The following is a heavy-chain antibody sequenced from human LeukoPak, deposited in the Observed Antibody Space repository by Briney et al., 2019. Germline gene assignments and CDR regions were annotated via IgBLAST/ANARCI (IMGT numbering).Heavy chain of an antibody. Sequence: GGSLRLSCAASGFTFSSYGMHWVRQAPGKGLEWVAVISFDGSNKYYADSVKGRFTISRDNSKNTLYLQMNSLRVEDTAVYYCAREGPGYWGQGTLVTVSS. CDR3: AREGPGY. V-gene: IGHV3-30*03. CDR1: GFTFSSYG. J-gene: IGHJ4*02. CDR2: ISFDGSNK.